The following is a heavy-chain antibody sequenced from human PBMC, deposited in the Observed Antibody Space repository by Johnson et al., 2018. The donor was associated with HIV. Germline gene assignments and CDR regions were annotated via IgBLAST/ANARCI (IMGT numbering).Heavy chain of an antibody. CDR2: IRYDGSNK. CDR3: AKPWVSSLVGAFDI. D-gene: IGHD6-13*01. V-gene: IGHV3-30*02. J-gene: IGHJ3*02. Sequence: QMQLVESGGGVVQPGGSLRLSCAASGFTFSSYGMHWVRQAPGKGLEWVAFIRYDGSNKYYADSVKGRFTLSRDNSNNTLYLQMNSLRAEDTAVYYGAKPWVSSLVGAFDIWGQGTMVTVSS. CDR1: GFTFSSYG.